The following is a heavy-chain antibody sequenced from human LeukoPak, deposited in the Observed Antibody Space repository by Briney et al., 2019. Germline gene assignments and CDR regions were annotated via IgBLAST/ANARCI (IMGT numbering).Heavy chain of an antibody. Sequence: PGGSLILSCAASGFTFSSYAMSWVRQAPGKGLEWVSGISGSGASTYYADSVKGRFTISRDNSKNTLDLQMNSLRAEDTAVYYCAKLRGSAGDSPLVDYWGQGTLVTVSS. CDR2: ISGSGAST. V-gene: IGHV3-23*01. J-gene: IGHJ4*02. CDR3: AKLRGSAGDSPLVDY. CDR1: GFTFSSYA. D-gene: IGHD2-21*02.